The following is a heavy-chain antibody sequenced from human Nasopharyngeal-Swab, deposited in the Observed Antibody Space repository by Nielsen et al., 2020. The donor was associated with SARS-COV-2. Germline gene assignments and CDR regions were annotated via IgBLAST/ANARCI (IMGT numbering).Heavy chain of an antibody. CDR3: TGYSTIFY. CDR1: GFTFGDYA. CDR2: IRSEANGGTA. Sequence: GESLKISCTTSGFTFGDYAMSWVRQAPGKGLEWVGFIRSEANGGTAEYAVSVEGGFSISRDDSKSIAYLQMNSLKTEDTAVYYCTGYSTIFYWGQGTLVTVSS. J-gene: IGHJ4*02. D-gene: IGHD2-2*01. V-gene: IGHV3-49*04.